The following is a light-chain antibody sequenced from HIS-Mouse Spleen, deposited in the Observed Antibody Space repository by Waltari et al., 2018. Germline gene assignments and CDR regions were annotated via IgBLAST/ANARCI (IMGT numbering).Light chain of an antibody. CDR2: QDS. CDR1: KLGDKY. V-gene: IGLV3-1*01. J-gene: IGLJ2*01. Sequence: SYELTQPPSVSVSPGQTASITCSGEKLGDKYACWYQPKPGQSPVLVIYQDSKRPSGIPEQFSGSNSGNTATLTISGTQAMDEADYYCQAWDSSTVVFGGGTKLTVL. CDR3: QAWDSSTVV.